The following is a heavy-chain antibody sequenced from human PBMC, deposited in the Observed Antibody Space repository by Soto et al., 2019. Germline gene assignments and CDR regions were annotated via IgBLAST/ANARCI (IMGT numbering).Heavy chain of an antibody. CDR1: GGSISSYY. CDR3: ASMIGDPVLSFDS. J-gene: IGHJ5*01. D-gene: IGHD3-10*02. V-gene: IGHV4-59*01. Sequence: QVQLQESGPGLVKPSETLSLTCTVSGGSISSYYWSWIRQPPGKGLEWIWFIFYSGSTSYNPSLKSRVTISIDASEYQFSLKLHSVPAADTAVYYWASMIGDPVLSFDSWGQGTLVAGSS. CDR2: IFYSGST.